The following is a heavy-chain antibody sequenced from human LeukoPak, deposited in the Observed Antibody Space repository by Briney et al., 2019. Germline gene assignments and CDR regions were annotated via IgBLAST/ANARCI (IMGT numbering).Heavy chain of an antibody. CDR3: ARGEDCSSTSCHTDDAFDI. D-gene: IGHD2-2*02. J-gene: IGHJ3*02. CDR1: GGSFSGYY. CDR2: INHSGST. Sequence: SETLSLTCAVYGGSFSGYYWSWIRQPPGKGLEWIGEINHSGSTNYNPSLKSRVTISVDTSKNQFSLKLSSVTAADTAVYYCARGEDCSSTSCHTDDAFDIWGQGTMVTVSS. V-gene: IGHV4-34*01.